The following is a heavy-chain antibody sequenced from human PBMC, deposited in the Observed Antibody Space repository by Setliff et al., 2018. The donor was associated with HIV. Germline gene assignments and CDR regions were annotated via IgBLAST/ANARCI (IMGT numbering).Heavy chain of an antibody. CDR3: ARITIFVPGNPYFYGMDV. D-gene: IGHD3-3*01. Sequence: SETLSLTCSVSGVSINRTDHYWGWIRQSPGKRLEWIGSVSQSGSTYYNPSLKSRVRISRDTSENQFSLKLTSVTAADTAVYYCARITIFVPGNPYFYGMDVWGQGTTVTVSS. V-gene: IGHV4-39*07. CDR1: GVSINRTDHY. CDR2: VSQSGST. J-gene: IGHJ6*02.